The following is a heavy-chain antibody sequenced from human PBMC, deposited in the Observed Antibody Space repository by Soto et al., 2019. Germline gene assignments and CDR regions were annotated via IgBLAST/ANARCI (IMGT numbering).Heavy chain of an antibody. V-gene: IGHV1-18*01. J-gene: IGHJ6*04. CDR3: ARAPYYDFWSCYRCPCYYYGMDV. D-gene: IGHD3-3*01. Sequence: ASVKVSCKASGYTFTSYGISWVRQAPGQGLEWMGWISAYNGNTNYAQKLQGRVTMTTDTSTSTAYMELRSLRSDDTAVYYCARAPYYDFWSCYRCPCYYYGMDVWGKGITVTVSS. CDR1: GYTFTSYG. CDR2: ISAYNGNT.